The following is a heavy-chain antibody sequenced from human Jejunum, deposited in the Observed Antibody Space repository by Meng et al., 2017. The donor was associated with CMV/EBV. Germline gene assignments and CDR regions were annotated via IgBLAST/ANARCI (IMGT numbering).Heavy chain of an antibody. J-gene: IGHJ4*02. V-gene: IGHV4-39*01. CDR3: ARALQVGVAGRGGSGY. CDR1: MTRTSYD. Sequence: MTRTSYDWDWIRHSPGKGLEWIGTIYYGGTTYDNPSLKSRVTISVDSSKNQFSLSLTSVTAADTAVYYCARALQVGVAGRGGSGYWGQGSLVTVSS. D-gene: IGHD1-26*01. CDR2: IYYGGTT.